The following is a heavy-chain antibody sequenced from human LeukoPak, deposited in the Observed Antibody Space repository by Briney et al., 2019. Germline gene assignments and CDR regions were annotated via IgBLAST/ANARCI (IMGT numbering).Heavy chain of an antibody. CDR2: IKQDGSEK. V-gene: IGHV3-7*01. Sequence: GGSLRLSCAASGFTFSSYWMSWVRQAPGKGLEWVANIKQDGSEKYYVDSVKGRFTISRDNAKNSLYLQMNSLRAEDTAVYYCARTGIYCSSTSCYFDYWGQGTLVTVSS. CDR1: GFTFSSYW. J-gene: IGHJ4*02. CDR3: ARTGIYCSSTSCYFDY. D-gene: IGHD2-2*01.